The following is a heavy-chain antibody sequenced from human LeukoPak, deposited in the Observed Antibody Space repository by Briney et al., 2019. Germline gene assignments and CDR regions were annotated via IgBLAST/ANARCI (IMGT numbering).Heavy chain of an antibody. Sequence: ASETLSLTCTVSSGSISGNDLYWNCIRQAAGKGLECIGRVHSGGTTNYNPSLAGRVTVSVDRSKNQFSLKMSSVTAADTAVYYCARTYCDTSTCYRFDSWGQGILVTVSS. D-gene: IGHD2/OR15-2a*01. V-gene: IGHV4-61*02. J-gene: IGHJ4*02. CDR2: VHSGGTT. CDR3: ARTYCDTSTCYRFDS. CDR1: SGSISGNDLY.